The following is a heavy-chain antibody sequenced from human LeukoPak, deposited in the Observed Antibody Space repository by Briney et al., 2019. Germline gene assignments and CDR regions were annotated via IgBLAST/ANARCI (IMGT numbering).Heavy chain of an antibody. Sequence: ASVKVSCKASGYTFTSYDINWVRQATGQGLEWIGWMNPNSGNTGYAQKFQGRVTITRNTSISTAYMELSSLRSEDTAVYYCARATRMPHYDSSGYYLDYWGQGTLVTVSS. J-gene: IGHJ4*02. D-gene: IGHD3-22*01. V-gene: IGHV1-8*03. CDR1: GYTFTSYD. CDR2: MNPNSGNT. CDR3: ARATRMPHYDSSGYYLDY.